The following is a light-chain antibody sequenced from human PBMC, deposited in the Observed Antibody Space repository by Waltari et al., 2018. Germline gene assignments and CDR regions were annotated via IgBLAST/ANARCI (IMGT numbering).Light chain of an antibody. J-gene: IGKJ2*01. CDR1: QSLLQSNGYNY. V-gene: IGKV2-28*01. CDR2: LGY. CDR3: MQTLQTPYT. Sequence: IVMTQSQLSLPVTPGEPASISCRSSQSLLQSNGYNYLDWYLQKPGQSPQLLIYLGYNRASGVPDRFSGSGSGTDFTLKISRVEAEDVGVYYCMQTLQTPYTFGQRTKLEIK.